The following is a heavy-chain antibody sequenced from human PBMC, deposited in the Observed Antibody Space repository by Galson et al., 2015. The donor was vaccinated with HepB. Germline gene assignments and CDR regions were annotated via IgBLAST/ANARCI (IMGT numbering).Heavy chain of an antibody. CDR3: ATVEYSGGQRVFEN. Sequence: SVKVSCKASGDTFSSYATSWVRQAPGQGLEWMGGIIPTIGTASYAQKFKGRVMITADKSMSTAYMELSNLRFEDTAVYYCATVEYSGGQRVFENCGQRTHVTVSS. CDR2: IIPTIGTA. J-gene: IGHJ4*02. D-gene: IGHD1-26*01. V-gene: IGHV1-69*06. CDR1: GDTFSSYA.